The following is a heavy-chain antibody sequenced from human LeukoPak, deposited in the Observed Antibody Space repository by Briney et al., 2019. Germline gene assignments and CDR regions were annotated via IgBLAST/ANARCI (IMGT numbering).Heavy chain of an antibody. CDR1: GYTFTGYY. CDR2: INPNSGGT. J-gene: IGHJ4*02. CDR3: ARAWVITPDFDY. D-gene: IGHD3-22*01. V-gene: IGHV1-2*02. Sequence: ASVKVSCKASGYTFTGYYLHWVRQAPGQGLEWMGWINPNSGGTNYAQKFQGRVTMTRATSISTAYMELSRLRSDDTAVYYCARAWVITPDFDYWGQGTLVTVSS.